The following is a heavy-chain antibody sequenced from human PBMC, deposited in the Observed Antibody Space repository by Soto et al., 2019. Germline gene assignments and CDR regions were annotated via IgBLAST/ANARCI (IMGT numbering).Heavy chain of an antibody. V-gene: IGHV1-18*01. CDR1: GYRFPNHG. CDR2: ISGNDGKT. J-gene: IGHJ4*02. CDR3: ARDFYPLAYYFDY. Sequence: ASVKVSCKASGYRFPNHGISWVRQAPGQGLEWMGWISGNDGKTKYARKFQGRVTMTTDTSTSTDYMEMNSMRHDDTAVYYCARDFYPLAYYFDYWGQGTLVTVSS.